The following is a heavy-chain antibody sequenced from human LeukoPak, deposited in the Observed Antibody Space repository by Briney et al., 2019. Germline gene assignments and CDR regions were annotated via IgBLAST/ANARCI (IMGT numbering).Heavy chain of an antibody. D-gene: IGHD6-6*01. J-gene: IGHJ3*02. CDR3: ARSLQARDAFDI. Sequence: TPSETLSLTCTVSGYSISSGYYWGWIRQPPGKGLEWIGSIYHSGSTYYNPSLKSRVTISVDTSKNQFSLKLSSVTAADTAVYYCARSLQARDAFDIWGQGTMVTVSS. CDR1: GYSISSGYY. V-gene: IGHV4-38-2*02. CDR2: IYHSGST.